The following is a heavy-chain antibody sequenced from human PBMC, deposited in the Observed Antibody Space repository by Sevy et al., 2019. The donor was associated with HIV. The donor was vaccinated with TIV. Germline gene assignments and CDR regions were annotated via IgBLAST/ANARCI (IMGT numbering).Heavy chain of an antibody. V-gene: IGHV4-39*02. Sequence: SETLSLTCTVSDGSISSSSYYWGWIRQPPGKGLEWIGSIYYSGSTYYNPSLKSRVTISVDTSKNQFSLKLSSVTAADTAVYYCARESSTSLSDAFDIWGQGTMVTVSS. CDR2: IYYSGST. J-gene: IGHJ3*02. D-gene: IGHD2-2*01. CDR1: DGSISSSSYY. CDR3: ARESSTSLSDAFDI.